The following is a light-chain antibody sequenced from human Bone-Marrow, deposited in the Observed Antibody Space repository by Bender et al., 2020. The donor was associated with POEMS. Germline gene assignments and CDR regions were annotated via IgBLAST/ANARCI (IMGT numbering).Light chain of an antibody. J-gene: IGLJ3*02. CDR3: SSYSISSPWV. V-gene: IGLV1-44*01. CDR1: DSNFGGNY. Sequence: QSVLTQPPSSSGTPGQSVIISCSGTDSNFGGNYLNWYQPLPGSAPRFVVYSNYQRPSGVPARFSGSKFGNTAYLSISGLQPEDEADYYCSSYSISSPWVFGGGTKLTVL. CDR2: SNY.